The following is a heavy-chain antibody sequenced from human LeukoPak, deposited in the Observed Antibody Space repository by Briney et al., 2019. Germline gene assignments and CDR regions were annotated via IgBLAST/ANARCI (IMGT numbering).Heavy chain of an antibody. J-gene: IGHJ5*02. CDR2: INSDGINT. CDR1: GFTFSSYA. D-gene: IGHD3-22*01. V-gene: IGHV3-74*01. CDR3: ARDLGQYYDTSDNWFDP. Sequence: GGSLRLSCAASGFTFSSYAMSWVRQAPGKGLVWVSRINSDGINTSYADSVKGRFTISRDNAKNTLNLQMNSLRAEDTAVYYCARDLGQYYDTSDNWFDPWGQGTLVTVSS.